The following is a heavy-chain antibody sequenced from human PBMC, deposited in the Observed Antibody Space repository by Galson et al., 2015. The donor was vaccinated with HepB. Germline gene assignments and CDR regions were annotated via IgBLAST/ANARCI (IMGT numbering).Heavy chain of an antibody. Sequence: LRLSCAAAVFTYSSYGMSGVRQAPGKGLEWVSYISSSGSTIYYADSVKGRFTISRDNAKNSLYLQMNSLRAEDTAVYYCAREAPRIAVAGTGFDYWGQGTLVTVSS. CDR3: AREAPRIAVAGTGFDY. J-gene: IGHJ4*02. D-gene: IGHD6-19*01. CDR1: VFTYSSYG. CDR2: ISSSGSTI. V-gene: IGHV3-48*03.